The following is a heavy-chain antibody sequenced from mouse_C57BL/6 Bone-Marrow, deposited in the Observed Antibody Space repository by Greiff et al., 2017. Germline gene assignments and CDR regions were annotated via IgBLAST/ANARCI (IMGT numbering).Heavy chain of an antibody. Sequence: VQRVESGPGLVAPSQSLSITCTVSGFSLTSYAISWVRQPPGKGLEWLGVIWTGGGTNYNSALKSRLSISKDNSKSQVFLKMNSLQTDDTARYYCARNPPPLLGAMDYWGQGTSVTVSS. D-gene: IGHD1-2*01. CDR3: ARNPPPLLGAMDY. CDR2: IWTGGGT. CDR1: GFSLTSYA. J-gene: IGHJ4*01. V-gene: IGHV2-9-1*01.